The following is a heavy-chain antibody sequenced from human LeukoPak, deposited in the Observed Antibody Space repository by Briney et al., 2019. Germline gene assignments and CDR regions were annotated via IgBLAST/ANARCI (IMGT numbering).Heavy chain of an antibody. V-gene: IGHV4-39*01. D-gene: IGHD5-18*01. Sequence: SETLSLTCTVSGVSIGSSDYSWGWIRQPPGKGLEWIGSIYDSGSTYYHPPLKSPFTISEDTSKNQFSRKLSSVTAADTAVYYCARHRTAINRYGPYDAFDIWGPGTMVTVSS. CDR1: GVSIGSSDYS. J-gene: IGHJ3*02. CDR2: IYDSGST. CDR3: ARHRTAINRYGPYDAFDI.